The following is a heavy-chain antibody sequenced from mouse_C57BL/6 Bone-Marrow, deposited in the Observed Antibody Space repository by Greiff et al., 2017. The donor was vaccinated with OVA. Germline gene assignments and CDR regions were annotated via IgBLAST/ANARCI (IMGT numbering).Heavy chain of an antibody. CDR1: GFTFSSYG. J-gene: IGHJ3*01. D-gene: IGHD1-1*01. V-gene: IGHV5-6*01. CDR2: ISGGGSYT. CDR3: ARPYYGTPY. Sequence: EVQLVESGGDLVKPGGSLKLSCAASGFTFSSYGVSWVRQTPDKRLEWVATISGGGSYTYYPDSVKGRFTISRDNAKNTLYLQMSSLKSEDTAMYYCARPYYGTPYGGQGTLVTVAA.